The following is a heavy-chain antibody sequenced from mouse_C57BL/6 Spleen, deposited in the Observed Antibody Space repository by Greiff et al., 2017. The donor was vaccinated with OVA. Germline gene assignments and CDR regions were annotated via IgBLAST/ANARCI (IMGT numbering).Heavy chain of an antibody. Sequence: VQLQQPGAELVRPGSSVKLSCKASGYTFTSYWMDWVKQRPGQGLEWIGNIYPSDSETHYNQQFKDKATLTVYKSSSTAYMQLSILTSEDSAVYYCARSLGLGDFDVWGTGTTVTVSS. CDR2: IYPSDSET. J-gene: IGHJ1*03. CDR3: ARSLGLGDFDV. CDR1: GYTFTSYW. D-gene: IGHD4-1*01. V-gene: IGHV1-61*01.